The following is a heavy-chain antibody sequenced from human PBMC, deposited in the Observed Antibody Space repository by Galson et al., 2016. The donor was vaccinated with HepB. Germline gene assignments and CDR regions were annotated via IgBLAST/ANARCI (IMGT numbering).Heavy chain of an antibody. Sequence: SLRLSCAASGFSFSSYGMHWVRQPPGKGLEWVALVSSDETNKFYADSVKGRFTISRDNSKSTLYLHMNSLRPEDTAMCYCAKGKGADYRDQYFYYYGMDVWGHGTTVTVSS. V-gene: IGHV3-30*18. J-gene: IGHJ6*02. D-gene: IGHD4-17*01. CDR1: GFSFSSYG. CDR3: AKGKGADYRDQYFYYYGMDV. CDR2: VSSDETNK.